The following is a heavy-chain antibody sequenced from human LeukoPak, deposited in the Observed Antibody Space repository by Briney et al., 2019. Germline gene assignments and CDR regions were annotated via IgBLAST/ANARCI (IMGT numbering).Heavy chain of an antibody. J-gene: IGHJ4*02. CDR1: GGSFSGYY. Sequence: SETLSLTCAVYGGSFSGYYRSWIRQPPGKGLEWIGEINHSGSTNYNPSLKSRVTISVDTSKNQFSLKLSSVTAADTAVYYCARVYCSGGSCYVPQNFDYWGQGTLVTVSS. D-gene: IGHD2-15*01. CDR3: ARVYCSGGSCYVPQNFDY. CDR2: INHSGST. V-gene: IGHV4-34*01.